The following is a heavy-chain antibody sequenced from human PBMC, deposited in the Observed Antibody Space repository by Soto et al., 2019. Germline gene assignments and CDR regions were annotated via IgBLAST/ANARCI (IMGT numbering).Heavy chain of an antibody. CDR3: AKEFWSGLLDY. CDR2: MWNDGSNK. CDR1: GFTFSSYG. J-gene: IGHJ4*02. D-gene: IGHD3-3*01. Sequence: QVQLVESGGGVVQPGRSLRLSCAASGFTFSSYGMHWVRQAPGKGLEWVAVMWNDGSNKYYADSVKGRFTISRDNSKNTVYLQMNSLRAEDTAVYYCAKEFWSGLLDYWGQGTLVTVSS. V-gene: IGHV3-33*06.